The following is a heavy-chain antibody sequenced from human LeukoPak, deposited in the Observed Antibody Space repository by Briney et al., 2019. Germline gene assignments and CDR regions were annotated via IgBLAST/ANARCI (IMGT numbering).Heavy chain of an antibody. J-gene: IGHJ4*02. CDR1: GGSISSGGYY. Sequence: SQTLSLTCTVSGGSISSGGYYWSWIRQHPGKGLEWIGYIYYTGSTYYNPSLKNRLTISIDTSKSQFSLKLTSVTAADTAVYYCARDPIAYCGADCYSDWGQGTLVTVSS. CDR3: ARDPIAYCGADCYSD. V-gene: IGHV4-31*03. D-gene: IGHD2-21*02. CDR2: IYYTGST.